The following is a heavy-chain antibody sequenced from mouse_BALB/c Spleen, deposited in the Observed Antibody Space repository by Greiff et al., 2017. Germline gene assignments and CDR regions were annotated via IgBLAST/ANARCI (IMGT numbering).Heavy chain of an antibody. J-gene: IGHJ3*01. D-gene: IGHD2-4*01. CDR2: INSNGGST. CDR3: ARERDDYDGFAY. V-gene: IGHV5-6-3*01. CDR1: GFTFSSYG. Sequence: EVMLVESGGGLVQPGGSLKLSCSASGFTFSSYGMSWVRQTPDKRLELVATINSNGGSTYYPDSVKGRFTISRDNAKNTLYLQMSRVKSEDTAMYNCARERDDYDGFAYWGHGTLFTVSA.